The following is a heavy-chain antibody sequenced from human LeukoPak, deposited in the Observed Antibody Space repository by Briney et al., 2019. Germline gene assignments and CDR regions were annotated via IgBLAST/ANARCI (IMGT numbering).Heavy chain of an antibody. CDR2: IKEDESEK. V-gene: IGHV3-7*01. D-gene: IGHD5-18*01. J-gene: IGHJ4*02. CDR1: GFTFSSHW. CDR3: VRDLVWDTGRVDY. Sequence: GGSLRLSCAASGFTFSSHWMSWVRQAPRKGLEWLANIKEDESEKYYVDSVKGRFTISRDNAKNSLFLQMNSLRDEDTATYYCVRDLVWDTGRVDYWGQGTLVTVSS.